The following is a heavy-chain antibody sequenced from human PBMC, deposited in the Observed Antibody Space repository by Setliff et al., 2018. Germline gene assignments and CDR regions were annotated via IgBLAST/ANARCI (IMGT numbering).Heavy chain of an antibody. V-gene: IGHV3-74*01. CDR2: LNGDGSTS. D-gene: IGHD2-15*01. CDR1: GFTFSSYW. CDR3: ARTCSGSGCYAGLES. Sequence: PGGSLRLSCAASGFTFSSYWMHWVRRAPGKGLIWVSRLNGDGSTSTYADSVKGRFTVSRDNSKNTLYLQMNSLRPEDTAVYYCARTCSGSGCYAGLESWGQGTPVTVSS. J-gene: IGHJ4*02.